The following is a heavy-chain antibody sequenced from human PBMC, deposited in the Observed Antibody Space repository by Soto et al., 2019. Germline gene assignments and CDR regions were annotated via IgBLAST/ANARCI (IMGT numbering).Heavy chain of an antibody. CDR2: IIPIFGTA. D-gene: IGHD4-17*01. V-gene: IGHV1-69*13. CDR3: ARDYDYGGNPADY. Sequence: SVKVSCKASGGTFSSYAISWVRQAPGQGLEWMGGIIPIFGTANYAQKFQGRVTITADESTSTAYMELSSLRSEDTAVYYCARDYDYGGNPADYWGQGTLVTVSS. CDR1: GGTFSSYA. J-gene: IGHJ4*02.